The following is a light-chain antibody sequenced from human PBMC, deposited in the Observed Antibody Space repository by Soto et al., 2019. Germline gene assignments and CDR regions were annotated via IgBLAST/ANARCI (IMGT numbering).Light chain of an antibody. CDR1: QDIAGY. J-gene: IGKJ5*01. CDR3: QQAYSFPVT. V-gene: IGKV1-12*01. Sequence: DIQMTQSPSTLSASVGVRFTITCRASQDIAGYLAWYQHKPGRTPELVIHGASRLQSGVPARFSGSGYGTDFNLSINSLQTEDFATYYCQQAYSFPVTFGQGTRLEIK. CDR2: GAS.